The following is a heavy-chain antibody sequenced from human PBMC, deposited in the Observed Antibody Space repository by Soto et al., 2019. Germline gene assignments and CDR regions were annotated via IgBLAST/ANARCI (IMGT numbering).Heavy chain of an antibody. CDR3: ATVIAAAGTWVRSDP. Sequence: GESLKISCKGSGYSFTSYWISWVRQMPGKGLEWMGRIDPSDSYTNYSPSFQGHVTISADKSISTAYLQWSSLKASDTAMYYCATVIAAAGTWVRSDPWGQGTLVTVSS. J-gene: IGHJ5*02. CDR2: IDPSDSYT. D-gene: IGHD6-13*01. V-gene: IGHV5-10-1*01. CDR1: GYSFTSYW.